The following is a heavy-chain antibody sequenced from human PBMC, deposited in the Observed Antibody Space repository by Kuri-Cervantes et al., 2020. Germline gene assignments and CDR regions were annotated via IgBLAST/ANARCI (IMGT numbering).Heavy chain of an antibody. CDR1: GFTFSSYG. J-gene: IGHJ6*02. Sequence: GGSLRLSCAASGFTFSSYGMHWVRQAPGKGLEWVAVISYDGSNKYYADSVKGRFTISRDNSKNTLYLQMNSLRAEDTAVYYCAEEIGSYDFWSGYFAYYYGMDVWGQGTTVTVSS. CDR3: AEEIGSYDFWSGYFAYYYGMDV. V-gene: IGHV3-30*18. D-gene: IGHD3-3*01. CDR2: ISYDGSNK.